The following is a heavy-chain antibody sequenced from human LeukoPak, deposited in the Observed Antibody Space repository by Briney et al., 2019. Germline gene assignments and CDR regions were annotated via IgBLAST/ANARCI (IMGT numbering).Heavy chain of an antibody. CDR2: IIPIFGTT. D-gene: IGHD4-17*01. V-gene: IGHV1-69*01. J-gene: IGHJ5*02. CDR1: GGTFSSYA. Sequence: ASVKASCKASGGTFSSYAVSWVRQAPGQGLEWMGGIIPIFGTTNYAQKFQGRVTITADELTNTAYMDLSSLRSEDTAVYYCAREDYGRWFDPWGQGTLVTVSS. CDR3: AREDYGRWFDP.